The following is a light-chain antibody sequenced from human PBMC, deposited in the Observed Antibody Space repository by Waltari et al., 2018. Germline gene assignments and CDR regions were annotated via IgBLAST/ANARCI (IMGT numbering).Light chain of an antibody. J-gene: IGKJ1*01. CDR1: QSVGTSS. V-gene: IGKV3-20*01. CDR2: RAS. Sequence: DIVLTPSPGTASLSPGQRVTLTCRGIQSVGTSSLAWYQQKPGEAPRLLIYRASRGATGTPARFSGGGAGTDGYLSISILDFEDFGVYYCRQKRTFPAQFGQGTKVEIK. CDR3: RQKRTFPAQ.